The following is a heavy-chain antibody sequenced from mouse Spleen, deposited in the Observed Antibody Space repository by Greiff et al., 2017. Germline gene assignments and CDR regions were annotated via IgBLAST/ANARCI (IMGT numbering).Heavy chain of an antibody. D-gene: IGHD2-5*01. J-gene: IGHJ2*01. V-gene: IGHV5-9*04. CDR1: GFTFSSYT. Sequence: EVKLVESGGGLVKPGGSLKLSCAASGFTFSSYTMSWVRQTPAKRLEWVATISSGGGNTYYPDSVKGRFTISRDNARNTLYLQMSSLRSEDTAMYYCARHDSNYYFDYWGQGTTLTVSS. CDR3: ARHDSNYYFDY. CDR2: ISSGGGNT.